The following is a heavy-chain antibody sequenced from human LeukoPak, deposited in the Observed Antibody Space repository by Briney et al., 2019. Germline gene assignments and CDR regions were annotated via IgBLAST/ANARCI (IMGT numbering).Heavy chain of an antibody. CDR1: GGSISSYY. V-gene: IGHV4-4*09. CDR3: ARHVRGDIVVVPAANDAFDI. J-gene: IGHJ3*02. CDR2: IYTSWST. D-gene: IGHD2-2*01. Sequence: SQTLSLTCTVSGGSISSYYWSLIRQPPAKGLEGIGYIYTSWSTHYNPSLKSRVTISVDTSQNQFSLKLSSVTAADTAVYYCARHVRGDIVVVPAANDAFDIWGQGTMVTVSS.